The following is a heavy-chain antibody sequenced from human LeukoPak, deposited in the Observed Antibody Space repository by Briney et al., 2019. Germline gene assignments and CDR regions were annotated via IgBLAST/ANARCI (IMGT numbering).Heavy chain of an antibody. D-gene: IGHD6-19*01. V-gene: IGHV4-39*01. CDR2: IYYSGST. Sequence: SETLSLTCTVSGGSISSSSYYWGWLRQPPGKGLEWIGSIYYSGSTYYNPSLNSRVTISVDTSKNQFSLKLSSVTAADTAVYYCARHWLAVAGGYYFDYWGQGTLVTVSS. J-gene: IGHJ4*02. CDR1: GGSISSSSYY. CDR3: ARHWLAVAGGYYFDY.